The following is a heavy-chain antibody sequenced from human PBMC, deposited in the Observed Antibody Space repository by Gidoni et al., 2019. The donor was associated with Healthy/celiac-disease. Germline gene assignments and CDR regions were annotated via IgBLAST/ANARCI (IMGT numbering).Heavy chain of an antibody. J-gene: IGHJ4*02. CDR3: AKVLLIPPTGSKRQWLGYTYDY. V-gene: IGHV3-23*01. CDR1: GFTFSSYA. Sequence: EVQLLESGGGLVQPGGSMRLSCAAPGFTFSSYAMSWVRQAPGKGVEWVSAISGSGGSTYYADSVKGRFTISRDNSKNTLYLQMNSLRAEDTAVYYCAKVLLIPPTGSKRQWLGYTYDYWGQGTLVTVSS. CDR2: ISGSGGST. D-gene: IGHD6-19*01.